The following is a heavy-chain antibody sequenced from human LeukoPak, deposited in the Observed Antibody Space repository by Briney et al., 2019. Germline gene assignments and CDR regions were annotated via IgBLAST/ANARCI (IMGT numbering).Heavy chain of an antibody. CDR1: GGSFSGYY. J-gene: IGHJ4*02. CDR2: INHSGST. Sequence: PSETLSLTCAVYGGSFSGYYWSWIRQPPGKGLEWIGEINHSGSTNYNPSLKSRVTISVDTSKNQFSLKLSSVTAADTAVYYCAREGSDYSNYVVYWGQGTLVTVSS. V-gene: IGHV4-34*01. D-gene: IGHD4-11*01. CDR3: AREGSDYSNYVVY.